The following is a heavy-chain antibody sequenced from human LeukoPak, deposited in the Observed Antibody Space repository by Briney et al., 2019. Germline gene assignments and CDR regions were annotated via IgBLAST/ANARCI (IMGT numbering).Heavy chain of an antibody. CDR2: IYYSGST. CDR1: GGSISSYY. Sequence: SETLSFTCTVSGGSISSYYWSWIRQPPGKGLEWIGYIYYSGSTNYNPSLKSRDTISVGTSKNQFSLKLSSVTAADTAVYYCARDERIVVVPAASSMNYYYYYGMDVWGQGTTVTVSS. V-gene: IGHV4-59*01. D-gene: IGHD2-2*01. J-gene: IGHJ6*02. CDR3: ARDERIVVVPAASSMNYYYYYGMDV.